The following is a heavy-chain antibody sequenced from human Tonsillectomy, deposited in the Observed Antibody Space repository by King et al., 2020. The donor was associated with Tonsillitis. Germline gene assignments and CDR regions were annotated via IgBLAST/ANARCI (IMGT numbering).Heavy chain of an antibody. CDR2: INWSGGSI. D-gene: IGHD3-16*01. CDR1: GFMFDDCA. V-gene: IGHV3-9*01. Sequence: VQLVESGGGLVHPGGSLRLSCAASGFMFDDCAMHLVRQAPGKGLEWVSGINWSGGSIGYTVSVKGRFTISRDNAKNSLYLQMNSLRAEDTALYYCAKGIFGMITPFDYWGQGTLVTVSS. J-gene: IGHJ4*02. CDR3: AKGIFGMITPFDY.